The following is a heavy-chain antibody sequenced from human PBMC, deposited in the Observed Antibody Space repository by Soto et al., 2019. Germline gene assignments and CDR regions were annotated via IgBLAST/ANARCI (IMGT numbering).Heavy chain of an antibody. V-gene: IGHV2-5*02. Sequence: SGPTLVNPTQTLTLTCSCSGFSLTATGVGVGWIRQPPGKALEWLALIYWDDGKRYSPSLEGRLTITKDTSKNQVVLTMTDLDPMDTATYYCAHGPYVSGSRPFDFWGQGALVTVSA. J-gene: IGHJ4*02. CDR1: GFSLTATGVG. CDR3: AHGPYVSGSRPFDF. CDR2: IYWDDGK. D-gene: IGHD3-3*01.